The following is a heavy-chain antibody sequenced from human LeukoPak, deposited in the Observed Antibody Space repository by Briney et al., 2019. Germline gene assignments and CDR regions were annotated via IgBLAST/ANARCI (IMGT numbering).Heavy chain of an antibody. CDR2: IYPDDSDT. J-gene: IGHJ2*01. D-gene: IGHD4-23*01. V-gene: IGHV5-51*01. Sequence: GESLKISCKGSGYSFTSHWIGWVRQMPGKGLEWMGIIYPDDSDTRYSPSFQGQVTISADKSISTAYLQWSSLKASDTAMYYCARRVVNNRNWYFDLWGRGTLVTVSS. CDR3: ARRVVNNRNWYFDL. CDR1: GYSFTSHW.